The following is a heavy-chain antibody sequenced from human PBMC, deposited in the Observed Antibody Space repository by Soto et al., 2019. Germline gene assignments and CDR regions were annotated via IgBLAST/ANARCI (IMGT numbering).Heavy chain of an antibody. V-gene: IGHV1-3*01. CDR2: INAGNGNR. Sequence: GASVKVSCKASGYTFTSYAMHWVRQAPGQRLEWMGWINAGNGNRKYSQKFQGRVTITRDTSASTAYMELSSLRSEDTAVYYCARDLSSGWYNIWGQGTMVTVSS. CDR1: GYTFTSYA. CDR3: ARDLSSGWYNI. D-gene: IGHD6-19*01. J-gene: IGHJ3*02.